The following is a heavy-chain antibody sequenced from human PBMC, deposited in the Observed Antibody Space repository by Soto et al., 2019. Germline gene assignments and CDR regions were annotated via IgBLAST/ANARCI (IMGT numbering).Heavy chain of an antibody. CDR1: GDSISSSY. Sequence: PSETLSLTCTVSGDSISSSYWSWIRQTPGKGLEWIGFSHYTGTTRYNPSLKSRVSFSVDMSKNQFSLKLSSVTTADTAVYYCARYYCSGGSCYCSDYWGQGTLVTVSS. D-gene: IGHD2-15*01. CDR3: ARYYCSGGSCYCSDY. V-gene: IGHV4-59*01. J-gene: IGHJ4*02. CDR2: SHYTGTT.